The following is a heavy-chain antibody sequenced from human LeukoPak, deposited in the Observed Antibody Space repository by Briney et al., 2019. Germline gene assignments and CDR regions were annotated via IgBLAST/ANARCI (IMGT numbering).Heavy chain of an antibody. CDR2: IIPIFGTA. J-gene: IGHJ6*02. Sequence: SVKVSCKASGGTFSSYAISWVRQAPGQGLEWMGGIIPIFGTANYAQKFQGRVAITADESTSTAYMELSSLRSEDTAVYYCARPHPTPDIAARSPYYYYGMDVWGQGTTVTVSS. V-gene: IGHV1-69*13. D-gene: IGHD6-6*01. CDR3: ARPHPTPDIAARSPYYYYGMDV. CDR1: GGTFSSYA.